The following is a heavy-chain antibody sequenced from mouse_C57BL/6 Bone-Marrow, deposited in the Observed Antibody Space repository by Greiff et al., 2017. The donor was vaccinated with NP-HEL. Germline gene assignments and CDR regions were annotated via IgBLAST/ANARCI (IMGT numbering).Heavy chain of an antibody. V-gene: IGHV5-12*01. Sequence: EVQVVESGGGLVQPGGSLKLSCAASGFTFSDYYMYWVRQTPEKRLEWVAYISNGGGSTYYPDTVKGRFTISRDNAKNTLYMQMSRLKSEDTAMYYCARRGYDHAMDYWGQGTSVTVSS. D-gene: IGHD2-2*01. CDR3: ARRGYDHAMDY. CDR1: GFTFSDYY. CDR2: ISNGGGST. J-gene: IGHJ4*01.